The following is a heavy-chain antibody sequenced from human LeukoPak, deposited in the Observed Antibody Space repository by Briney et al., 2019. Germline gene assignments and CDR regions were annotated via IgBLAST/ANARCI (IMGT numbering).Heavy chain of an antibody. J-gene: IGHJ4*02. V-gene: IGHV1-24*01. CDR2: FDPEDGET. D-gene: IGHD3-22*01. CDR1: GYTLTELS. CDR3: ARDWGGYDSSGYARPDY. Sequence: ASVKVSCKVSGYTLTELSMHWVRQAPGKGLEWMGGFDPEDGETIYAQKFQGRVTMTEDTSTDTAYMELSSLRSEDTAVYYCARDWGGYDSSGYARPDYWGQGTLDTVSS.